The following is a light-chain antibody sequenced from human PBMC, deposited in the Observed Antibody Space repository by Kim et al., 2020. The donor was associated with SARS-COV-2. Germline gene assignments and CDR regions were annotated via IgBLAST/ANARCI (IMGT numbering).Light chain of an antibody. Sequence: EIVMTQSPATLSVSPGERAILSCRASQSVSSNLAWYQQKPGQAPRLLIYGASTRATGIPARFSGSGSGTEFTLTISSLQSEDFAVYYCQQYNNWPRTFGQGPSWRS. CDR1: QSVSSN. CDR3: QQYNNWPRT. V-gene: IGKV3-15*01. J-gene: IGKJ2*01. CDR2: GAS.